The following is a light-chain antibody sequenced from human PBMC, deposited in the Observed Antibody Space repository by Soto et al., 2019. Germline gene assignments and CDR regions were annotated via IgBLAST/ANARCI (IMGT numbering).Light chain of an antibody. V-gene: IGLV2-14*03. Sequence: QSVLIQPASVSGATGQSFTISCTRPTSDGGDKDYVSWYQHHPGTAPKLMISDVDYRPSGVSNRFSGSKSGNTASLTIYGLQAKDEADYYCSTYINDIVSFGGGTQRTVL. CDR1: TSDGGDKDY. J-gene: IGLJ2*01. CDR3: STYINDIVS. CDR2: DVD.